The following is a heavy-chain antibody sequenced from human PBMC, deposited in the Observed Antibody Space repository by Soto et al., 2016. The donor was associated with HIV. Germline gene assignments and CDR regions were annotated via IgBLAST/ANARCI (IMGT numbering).Heavy chain of an antibody. Sequence: VQLQESGPGLVKPSQTLSLTCTVSRGSISSGGYYWSWIRQHPGKGLEWIGYIRHSGSTYYNPSLESRATISVDTSKNQFSLRLSSVTAADTAVYYCARERGPYHDSSGYLEHWGQGTLVTVSS. CDR3: ARERGPYHDSSGYLEH. CDR1: RGSISSGGYY. J-gene: IGHJ1*01. D-gene: IGHD3-22*01. CDR2: IRHSGST. V-gene: IGHV4-31*03.